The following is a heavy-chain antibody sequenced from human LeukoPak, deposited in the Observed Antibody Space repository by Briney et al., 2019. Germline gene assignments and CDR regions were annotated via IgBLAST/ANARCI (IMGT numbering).Heavy chain of an antibody. V-gene: IGHV4-4*07. CDR3: ARDSPVGLWFGENQLDY. CDR1: GGSISSYY. CDR2: IYTSGST. Sequence: SETLSLTCTVSGGSISSYYWSWIRQPAGKGLEWIGRIYTSGSTNYNPSLKSRVTMSVDTSKNQFSLKLSSVTAADTAVYYCARDSPVGLWFGENQLDYWGQGTLVTVSS. D-gene: IGHD3-10*01. J-gene: IGHJ4*02.